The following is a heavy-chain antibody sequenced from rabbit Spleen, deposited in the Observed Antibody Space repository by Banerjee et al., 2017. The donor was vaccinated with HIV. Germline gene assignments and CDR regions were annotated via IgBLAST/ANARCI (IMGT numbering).Heavy chain of an antibody. J-gene: IGHJ4*01. D-gene: IGHD1-1*01. CDR3: ARELTGVIGWKFNW. CDR1: GFSFRDRDV. V-gene: IGHV1S45*01. CDR2: INTATGKD. Sequence: QEQLVESGGGLVKPEGSLTLTCKASGFSFRDRDVMCWVRQAPGKGLEWIVCINTATGKDVYAALAKGRFAISRTSSTTVTLQLTRLAAAESATYFCARELTGVIGWKFNWWGQGTLVPVS.